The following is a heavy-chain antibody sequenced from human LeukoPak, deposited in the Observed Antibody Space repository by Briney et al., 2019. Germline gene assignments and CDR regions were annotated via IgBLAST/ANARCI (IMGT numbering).Heavy chain of an antibody. CDR3: ASSKDRYYDFWSENSDRDAFDI. V-gene: IGHV5-51*01. CDR2: IYPGDSDT. CDR1: GYSFTSYW. J-gene: IGHJ3*02. D-gene: IGHD3-3*01. Sequence: GESLKISCKGSGYSFTSYWIGWVRQMPGKGLEWMGIIYPGDSDTRYSPSFQGQVTISADKSISTAYLQWSSLKASDTAMYYCASSKDRYYDFWSENSDRDAFDIWGQGTMVTVSS.